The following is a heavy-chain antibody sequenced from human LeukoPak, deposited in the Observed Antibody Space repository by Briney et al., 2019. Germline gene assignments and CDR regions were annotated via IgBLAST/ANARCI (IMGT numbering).Heavy chain of an antibody. CDR3: AKALNTVLVVPNPNWFDP. V-gene: IGHV3-23*01. D-gene: IGHD2-15*01. CDR1: GFTFSSYA. J-gene: IGHJ5*02. CDR2: ISGSTGST. Sequence: GGSLRLSCAASGFTFSSYAMSWVRQAPGKGLEWVSAISGSTGSTYYADSVKGRFTISRDNSKSTLYLQMNSLRAEDTAVYYCAKALNTVLVVPNPNWFDPWGQGTLVTVSS.